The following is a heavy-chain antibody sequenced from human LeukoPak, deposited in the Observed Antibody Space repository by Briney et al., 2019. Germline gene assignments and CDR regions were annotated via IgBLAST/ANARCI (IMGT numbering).Heavy chain of an antibody. J-gene: IGHJ5*02. Sequence: GGSLRLSCAASGFTFSSYSMNWVRQAPGKGLEWVSSISSSSSYIYYADSVKGRFTISRDNAKNSLYLQMNSLRAEDTAVYYCAREGIAAAVEPWGQGTLVTVSS. CDR2: ISSSSSYI. CDR1: GFTFSSYS. CDR3: AREGIAAAVEP. V-gene: IGHV3-21*01. D-gene: IGHD6-13*01.